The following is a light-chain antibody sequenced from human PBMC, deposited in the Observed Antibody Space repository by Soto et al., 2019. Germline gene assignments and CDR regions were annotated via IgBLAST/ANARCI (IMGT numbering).Light chain of an antibody. Sequence: EIVMTQSPATLSVSPGERATLSCRASQSVNSNLAWYQQKPGQAPRLLIYGASTRATGIPARFSGSGSGTEFTLIISSLQSEDVAGYFCQQYNNWPAWTFGQGTNVEIK. CDR3: QQYNNWPAWT. V-gene: IGKV3-15*01. J-gene: IGKJ1*01. CDR2: GAS. CDR1: QSVNSN.